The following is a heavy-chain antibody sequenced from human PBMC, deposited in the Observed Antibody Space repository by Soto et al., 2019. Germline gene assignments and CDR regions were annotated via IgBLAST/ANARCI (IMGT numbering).Heavy chain of an antibody. CDR3: ARTTVTTLIDY. Sequence: SETLSLTCTVSGGSVSSGSYYWSWIRQPPGKGLEWIGYIYYSGSTNYNPSLKSRVTISVDTSKNQFSLKLSSVTAADTAVYYCARTTVTTLIDYWGQGTLVTVSS. CDR2: IYYSGST. V-gene: IGHV4-61*01. D-gene: IGHD4-17*01. CDR1: GGSVSSGSYY. J-gene: IGHJ4*02.